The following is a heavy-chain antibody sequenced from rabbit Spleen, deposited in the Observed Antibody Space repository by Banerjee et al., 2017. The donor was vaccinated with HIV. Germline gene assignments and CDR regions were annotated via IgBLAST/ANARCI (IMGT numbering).Heavy chain of an antibody. CDR2: IEPIFGNT. CDR1: GFDFSNYG. J-gene: IGHJ4*01. Sequence: QSLEESGGDLVQPGGSLKLSCKASGFDFSNYGVSWVRQAPGKGLEWIGYIEPIFGNTYYANWVNGRFTISSHNAQNTLYLQLNSLTAADTATYFCARDASSSAYYTFDLWGQGTLVTVS. D-gene: IGHD1-1*01. CDR3: ARDASSSAYYTFDL. V-gene: IGHV1S7*01.